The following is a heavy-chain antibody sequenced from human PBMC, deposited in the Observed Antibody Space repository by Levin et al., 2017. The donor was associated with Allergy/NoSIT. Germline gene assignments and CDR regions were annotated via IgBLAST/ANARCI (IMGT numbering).Heavy chain of an antibody. CDR1: GDSMSGRDYY. V-gene: IGHV4-31*03. CDR2: IHHSGSA. D-gene: IGHD3-10*01. Sequence: SETLSLTCTVSGDSMSGRDYYWTWIRQYPGRGLEWIGFIHHSGSAYYNPSLKSRLAMSLDTSKRQLSLRLTSVTVADTSVYFCARDECAWFGECYGMDVWGQGTTVLVSS. CDR3: ARDECAWFGECYGMDV. J-gene: IGHJ6*02.